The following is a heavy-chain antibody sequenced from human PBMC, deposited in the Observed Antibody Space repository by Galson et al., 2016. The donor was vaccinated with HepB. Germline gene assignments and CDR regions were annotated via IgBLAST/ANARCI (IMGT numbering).Heavy chain of an antibody. CDR1: GFTFSNYG. V-gene: IGHV3-30*03. D-gene: IGHD2-15*01. CDR3: ARNPVLGSWYYDY. Sequence: SLRLSCADSGFTFSNYGMHWVRRAPGKGLGWVAAISSDGGSEFYADSVKGRFTISRDNSKNTLYLQMNSLRFDDTAVYYCARNPVLGSWYYDYWGQGTLVTVSS. CDR2: ISSDGGSE. J-gene: IGHJ4*02.